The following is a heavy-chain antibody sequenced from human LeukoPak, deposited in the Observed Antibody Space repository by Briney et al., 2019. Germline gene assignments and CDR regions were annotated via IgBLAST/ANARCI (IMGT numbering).Heavy chain of an antibody. J-gene: IGHJ4*02. D-gene: IGHD5-24*01. CDR3: ASSRRDDYNRSFDY. CDR2: IYYSGST. Sequence: SETLSLTCTVSGGSISSYYWSWIRQPPGKGLEWIGYIYYSGSTNYNPSLKSRVTISVDTSKNQFSLKLSSVTAADTAVYYCASSRRDDYNRSFDYWGQGTLVTVSS. V-gene: IGHV4-59*08. CDR1: GGSISSYY.